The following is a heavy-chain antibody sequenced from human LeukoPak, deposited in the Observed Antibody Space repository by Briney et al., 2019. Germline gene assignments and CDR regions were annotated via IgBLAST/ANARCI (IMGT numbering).Heavy chain of an antibody. Sequence: EASVKVSCKPSGYTFTGYYMHWVRQAPPQGLEWMGWINPNSGGTNNAKKFQGRVTMTRDTSISTAYMELSRLRSDDTAVYYCAGGVAGVGTSLSYWGQGTLVTVSS. J-gene: IGHJ4*02. V-gene: IGHV1-2*02. CDR1: GYTFTGYY. D-gene: IGHD6-19*01. CDR2: INPNSGGT. CDR3: AGGVAGVGTSLSY.